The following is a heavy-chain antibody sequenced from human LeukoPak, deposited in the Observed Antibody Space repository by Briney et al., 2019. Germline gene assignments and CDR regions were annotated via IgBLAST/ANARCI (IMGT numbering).Heavy chain of an antibody. CDR2: IKQDGSEK. CDR1: GFTLSSYW. CDR3: ARSRRWFPFDY. J-gene: IGHJ4*02. Sequence: GGSLRLSCAASGFTLSSYWMSRVRQAPGKGLEWVANIKQDGSEKYYVDSVKGRFTISRDNAKNSLYLQMNSLRAEDTAVYYCARSRRWFPFDYWGQGTLVTVSS. V-gene: IGHV3-7*01. D-gene: IGHD2-15*01.